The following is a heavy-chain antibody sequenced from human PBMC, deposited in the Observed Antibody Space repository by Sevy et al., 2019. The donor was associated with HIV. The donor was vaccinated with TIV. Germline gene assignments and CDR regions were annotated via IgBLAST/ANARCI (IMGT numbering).Heavy chain of an antibody. V-gene: IGHV1-18*01. CDR2: ISAYNGNT. J-gene: IGHJ3*02. D-gene: IGHD2-15*01. Sequence: ASVKVSCKASGYTFTSYGISWVRQAPGQGLEWMGWISAYNGNTNYAQKLQGRVTMTTDTSTSTAYMELRSLRSDDTAVYYCARMLVVVAANYTRDDAFDIWGQGTMVTVSS. CDR3: ARMLVVVAANYTRDDAFDI. CDR1: GYTFTSYG.